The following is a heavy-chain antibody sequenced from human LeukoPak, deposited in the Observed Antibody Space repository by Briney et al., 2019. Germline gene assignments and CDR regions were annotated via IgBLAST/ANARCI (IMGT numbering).Heavy chain of an antibody. CDR3: ARVTVAGTGLFYYYYMDV. D-gene: IGHD6-19*01. J-gene: IGHJ6*03. CDR1: GFTFSSYW. CDR2: IYSGGST. V-gene: IGHV3-53*01. Sequence: PGGSLRLSCAASGFTFSSYWMSWVRQAPGKGLEWVSVIYSGGSTYYADSVKGRFTISRDNSKNTLYLQMNSLRAEDTAVYYCARVTVAGTGLFYYYYMDVWGKGTTVTISS.